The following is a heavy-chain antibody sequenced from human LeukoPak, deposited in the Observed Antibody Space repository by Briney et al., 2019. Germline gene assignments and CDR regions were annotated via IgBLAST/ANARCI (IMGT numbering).Heavy chain of an antibody. V-gene: IGHV4-39*01. CDR2: IYYSGSA. J-gene: IGHJ5*02. CDR1: GGSIIGSAYS. Sequence: SETLSLTCTVSGGSIIGSAYSWGWIRQPPGKGLEYIGNIYYSGSAYYNPSLKSRVTLSVDTSNNQFSLRLTSVTAADTAVYYCATLAGESWGQGTLVTVSS. CDR3: ATLAGES. D-gene: IGHD1-26*01.